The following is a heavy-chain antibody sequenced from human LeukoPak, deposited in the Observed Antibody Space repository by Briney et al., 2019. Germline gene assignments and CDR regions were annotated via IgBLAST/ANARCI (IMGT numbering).Heavy chain of an antibody. V-gene: IGHV4-39*01. CDR2: IYYSGST. J-gene: IGHJ6*03. D-gene: IGHD1-26*01. CDR1: GGSISSSSYY. CDR3: ARHYRKVGATPQGYYMDV. Sequence: SETLSLTCTVSGGSISSSSYYWGWIRQPPGKGLEWIGSIYYSGSTYYNPSLKSRVTISVDTSKNQFSLKLSSVTAADTAVYYCARHYRKVGATPQGYYMDVWGKGTTVTVSS.